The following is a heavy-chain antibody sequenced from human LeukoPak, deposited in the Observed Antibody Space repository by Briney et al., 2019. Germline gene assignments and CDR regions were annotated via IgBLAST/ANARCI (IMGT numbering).Heavy chain of an antibody. D-gene: IGHD2-15*01. J-gene: IGHJ3*02. V-gene: IGHV3-11*01. CDR3: ARDRDVVVVDAHYDAFDI. CDR2: IHNGGTYI. CDR1: GFTFSGHY. Sequence: PGGSLRLSCAASGFTFSGHYMVWLRQAPGKGLEWVSSIHNGGTYINYADSVKGRFIISRDNAKNSLYLQMNSLRAEDTAVYFCARDRDVVVVDAHYDAFDIWGQGTRVTVSS.